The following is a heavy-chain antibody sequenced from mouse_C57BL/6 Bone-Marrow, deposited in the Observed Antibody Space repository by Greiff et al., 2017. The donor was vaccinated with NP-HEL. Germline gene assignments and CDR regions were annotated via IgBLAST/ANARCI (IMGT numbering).Heavy chain of an antibody. CDR2: ISDGGSYT. D-gene: IGHD3-2*02. Sequence: EVKLVESGGGLVKPGGSLKLSCAASGFTFSSYAMSWVRQTPEKRLEWVATISDGGSYTYSPDNVQGRFPISRDNAKNNLYLQMSHLKSEDTAMYYCSRGETAQVFDYWGQGTTLTVSS. V-gene: IGHV5-4*03. CDR3: SRGETAQVFDY. CDR1: GFTFSSYA. J-gene: IGHJ2*01.